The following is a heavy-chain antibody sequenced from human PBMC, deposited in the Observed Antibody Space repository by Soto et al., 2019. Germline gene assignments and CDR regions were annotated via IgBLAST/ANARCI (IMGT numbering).Heavy chain of an antibody. J-gene: IGHJ4*02. CDR3: AKVQRDYDYIWGSLIDY. Sequence: SLRLSCAASGFTFSSYAMHWVRQAPGKGLEWVAVISYDGSNKYYADSVKGRFTISRDNSKNTLYLQMNSLRAEDTAVYYCAKVQRDYDYIWGSLIDYWGQGTLVTVSS. D-gene: IGHD3-16*01. V-gene: IGHV3-30-3*01. CDR2: ISYDGSNK. CDR1: GFTFSSYA.